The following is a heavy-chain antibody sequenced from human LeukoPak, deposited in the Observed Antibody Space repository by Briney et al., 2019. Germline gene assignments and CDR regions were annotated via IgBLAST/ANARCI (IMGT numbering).Heavy chain of an antibody. V-gene: IGHV4-59*01. Sequence: SETLSPTCTVSGASISNYYWSWIRQPPGKALERIGYISYSGSSNYNPSLKSRVTISVDTSKNQLSLKLNSVTAADTAVYYCAGAPITSAGTALKDWGQGTLVTVSS. CDR3: AGAPITSAGTALKD. D-gene: IGHD2-21*02. CDR2: ISYSGSS. CDR1: GASISNYY. J-gene: IGHJ4*02.